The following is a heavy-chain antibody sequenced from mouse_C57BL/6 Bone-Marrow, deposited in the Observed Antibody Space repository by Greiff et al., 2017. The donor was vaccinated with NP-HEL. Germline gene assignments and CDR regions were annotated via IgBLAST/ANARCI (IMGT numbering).Heavy chain of an antibody. J-gene: IGHJ2*01. CDR2: IDPANGDT. Sequence: VQLQQSGAELVRPGASVKLSCTASGFNIKDDYMHWVKQRPEQGLEWIGWIDPANGDTEYAPKFQGKATMTADTSSNTAYLQLSSLTSEDTAVYYCNTSYDYDGYYFDYGGKGTTLTVSS. CDR1: GFNIKDDY. CDR3: NTSYDYDGYYFDY. V-gene: IGHV14-4*01. D-gene: IGHD2-4*01.